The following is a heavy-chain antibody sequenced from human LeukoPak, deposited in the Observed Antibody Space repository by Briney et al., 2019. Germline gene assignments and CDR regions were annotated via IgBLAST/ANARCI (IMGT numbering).Heavy chain of an antibody. CDR1: GGSISSGGYY. CDR3: ARGRTFDN. J-gene: IGHJ4*02. CDR2: IYYSGST. V-gene: IGHV4-31*03. Sequence: SETLSLTCTVSGGSISSGGYYWSWIRQHPGRGLEWIGYIYYSGSTYYNPSLKSRVTISVDTSKNQFSLRLSSVTAADTAVYYCARGRTFDNWGQGTLVTVSS.